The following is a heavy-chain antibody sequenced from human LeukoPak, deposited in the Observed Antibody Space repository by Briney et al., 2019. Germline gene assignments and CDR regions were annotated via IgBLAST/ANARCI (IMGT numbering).Heavy chain of an antibody. Sequence: GGSLRLSCTASGFTFGDYAMSWVRQAPGKGLEWVGFIRSKAYGGTAEHAASVKGRFTISRDDSKSIVYLQMNSLKTEDTAVYYCSIAVAGTSDRYYFDYWGQGTLVTVSS. D-gene: IGHD6-19*01. V-gene: IGHV3-49*04. CDR1: GFTFGDYA. CDR3: SIAVAGTSDRYYFDY. J-gene: IGHJ4*02. CDR2: IRSKAYGGTA.